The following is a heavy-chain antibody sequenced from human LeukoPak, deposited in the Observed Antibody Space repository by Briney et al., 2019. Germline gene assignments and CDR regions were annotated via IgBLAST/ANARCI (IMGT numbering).Heavy chain of an antibody. CDR1: GYSFTNYW. CDR2: IYPGDSGT. CDR3: ARQGGGYSSGWYGLGYGMDV. V-gene: IGHV5-51*01. J-gene: IGHJ6*02. Sequence: GESLKISCKGSGYSFTNYWIGWVRQMPGKGLEWMGIIYPGDSGTRYSPSFQGQVTISADKSISTAYLQWSSLKASDTATYYCARQGGGYSSGWYGLGYGMDVWGQGTTVTVSS. D-gene: IGHD6-19*01.